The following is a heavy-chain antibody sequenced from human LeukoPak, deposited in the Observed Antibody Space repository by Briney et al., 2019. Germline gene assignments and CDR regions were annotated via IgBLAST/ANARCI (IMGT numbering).Heavy chain of an antibody. Sequence: GGSLRLSCAASGFTFSSYAMSWVRQAPGKGLEWVSAISGSGGSTYYADSVKGRFTISRDNSKNMLYLQMNSLRAEDTAVYYCAKDRRDGYSYFDYWGQGTLVTVSS. CDR2: ISGSGGST. CDR1: GFTFSSYA. V-gene: IGHV3-23*01. D-gene: IGHD5-24*01. J-gene: IGHJ4*02. CDR3: AKDRRDGYSYFDY.